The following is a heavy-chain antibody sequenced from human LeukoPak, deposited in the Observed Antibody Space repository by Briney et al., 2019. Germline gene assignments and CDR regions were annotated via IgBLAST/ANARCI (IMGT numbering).Heavy chain of an antibody. CDR3: ARSIVATINA. D-gene: IGHD5-12*01. Sequence: GGSLRLSCAASGFTVSSNYMSWVRQAPGKGLEWASVIYSGGSTYYADSVKGRFTISRDNSKNTLYLQMNSLRAEDTTVYYCARSIVATINAWGQGTLVTVSS. J-gene: IGHJ5*02. CDR1: GFTVSSNY. V-gene: IGHV3-66*02. CDR2: IYSGGST.